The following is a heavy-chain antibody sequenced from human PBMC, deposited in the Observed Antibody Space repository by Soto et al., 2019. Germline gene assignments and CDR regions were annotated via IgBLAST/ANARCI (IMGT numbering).Heavy chain of an antibody. J-gene: IGHJ6*02. CDR3: ARGGRRSPGMDV. Sequence: QVQLQESGPGLVKPSQTLSLTCTVSGGSISSGGYYWSWIRQHPGKGLEWIGYIYYSGSTYYNPSLKRRGTISVDTSKNQFSLKLSSVTAADTAVYYCARGGRRSPGMDVWGQGTTVTVSS. CDR2: IYYSGST. CDR1: GGSISSGGYY. V-gene: IGHV4-31*03.